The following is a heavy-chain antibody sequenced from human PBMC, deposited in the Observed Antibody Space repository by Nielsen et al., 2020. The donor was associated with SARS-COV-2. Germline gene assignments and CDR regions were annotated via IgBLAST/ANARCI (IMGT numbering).Heavy chain of an antibody. J-gene: IGHJ6*02. V-gene: IGHV4-59*08. CDR3: ARLSILGRYVMDV. CDR2: IYYSGST. Sequence: GSLRLSCTVSGGSISSYYWSWIRQPPGKGLEWIGYIYYSGSTNYNPSLKSRVTISVDTSKNQFSLKLSSVTAADTAVYYCARLSILGRYVMDVWGQGTTVTVSS. D-gene: IGHD3-3*01. CDR1: GGSISSYY.